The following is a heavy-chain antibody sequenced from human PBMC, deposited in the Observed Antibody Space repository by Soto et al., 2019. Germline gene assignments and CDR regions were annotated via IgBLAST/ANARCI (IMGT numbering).Heavy chain of an antibody. CDR3: ATSYGSGSAHFDN. D-gene: IGHD3-10*01. CDR2: VIPILGMS. CDR1: GDTFSRYT. J-gene: IGHJ4*02. V-gene: IGHV1-69*02. Sequence: QVQLVQSGAEVKMPGSSVTVSCTASGDTFSRYTINWVRQAPGQGPEWVGRVIPILGMSDYAHKFQGRVSITADKSTSTAYMLVSRLRSDDTAVYYCATSYGSGSAHFDNWGQGTLVTVSS.